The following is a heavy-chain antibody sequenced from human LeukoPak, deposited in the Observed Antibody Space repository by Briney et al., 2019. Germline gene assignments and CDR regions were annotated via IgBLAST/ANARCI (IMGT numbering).Heavy chain of an antibody. J-gene: IGHJ4*02. Sequence: ASVKVSCKASGYTLTGYYMHWVRQAPGQGLEWMGWINPNSGGTNYAQKFQGRVTMTRDTSISTAYMELSRLRSDDTAVYYCARDARGAVAGFFHWGQGTLVTVSS. D-gene: IGHD6-19*01. CDR3: ARDARGAVAGFFH. CDR1: GYTLTGYY. CDR2: INPNSGGT. V-gene: IGHV1-2*02.